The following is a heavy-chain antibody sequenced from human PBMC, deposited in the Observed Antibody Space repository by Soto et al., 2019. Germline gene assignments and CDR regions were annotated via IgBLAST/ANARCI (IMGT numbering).Heavy chain of an antibody. Sequence: SETLSLTCAVYGGTFHGYYWSWIRQPPGKGLEWIGEINPSGSANYNPSFKSRLSMSADTSKNQFSLKLTSVTAADTAVFYCARTTALYSAGSHFDSWGQGTLVTVSS. CDR3: ARTTALYSAGSHFDS. J-gene: IGHJ5*01. V-gene: IGHV4-34*01. CDR1: GGTFHGYY. D-gene: IGHD4-4*01. CDR2: INPSGSA.